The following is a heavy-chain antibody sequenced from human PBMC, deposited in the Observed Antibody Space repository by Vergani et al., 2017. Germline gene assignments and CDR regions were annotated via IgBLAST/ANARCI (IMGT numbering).Heavy chain of an antibody. CDR1: GFTFTSSA. CDR3: ARPHGDILPPDPRRLDY. D-gene: IGHD1-14*01. CDR2: IVVGSGNT. J-gene: IGHJ4*02. Sequence: QMQLVQSGPEVKKPGTSVKVSCKASGFTFTSSAMQWVRQARGQRLEWIGWIVVGSGNTNYAQKFQERVTITMDMSTSTAYMELSNLRSEDTAVYYCARPHGDILPPDPRRLDYWGQGTLVTVSS. V-gene: IGHV1-58*02.